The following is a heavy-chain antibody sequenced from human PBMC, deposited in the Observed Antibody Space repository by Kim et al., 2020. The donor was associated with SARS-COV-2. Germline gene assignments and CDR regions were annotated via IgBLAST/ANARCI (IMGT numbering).Heavy chain of an antibody. J-gene: IGHJ4*02. Sequence: SETLSLTCTVSGASVGSSYYYWGWFRQPPGKGLEWIASVYYSGITYIQPSLKSRVTISLDRSKNQMPLQLSSVTAADTAVYYGARGRDIIGARYFDYWGQGTLVTVAS. V-gene: IGHV4-39*06. CDR3: ARGRDIIGARYFDY. D-gene: IGHD6-6*01. CDR2: VYYSGIT. CDR1: GASVGSSYYY.